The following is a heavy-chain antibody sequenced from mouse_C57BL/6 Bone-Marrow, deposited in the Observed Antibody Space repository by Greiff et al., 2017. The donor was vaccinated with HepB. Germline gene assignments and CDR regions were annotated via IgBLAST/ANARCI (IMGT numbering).Heavy chain of an antibody. Sequence: EVKLMESGGGLVQPGESLKLSCESIEYEFPSIDMPGARKTPEKRRELVAAINSDGGSTYYPDTMERRFIISRDNTKKTLYLQMSSLRSEDTALYYCARRITTVPFAYWGQGTLVTVSA. CDR3: ARRITTVPFAY. D-gene: IGHD1-1*01. CDR1: EYEFPSID. CDR2: INSDGGST. V-gene: IGHV5-2*01. J-gene: IGHJ3*01.